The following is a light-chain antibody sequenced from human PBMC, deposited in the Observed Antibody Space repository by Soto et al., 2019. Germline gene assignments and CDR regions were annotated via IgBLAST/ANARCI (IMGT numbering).Light chain of an antibody. J-gene: IGLJ2*01. Sequence: QSALTQPASVSGSPGQSITISCTGTSSDVGGYNSVSWYQQHPGKAPKLMIYDVSNRPSGVSNRFSGSKAGNTASLTISGLQAEDEADYYCSSYTISSPLVVFGGGTKLTVL. CDR2: DVS. V-gene: IGLV2-14*01. CDR1: SSDVGGYNS. CDR3: SSYTISSPLVV.